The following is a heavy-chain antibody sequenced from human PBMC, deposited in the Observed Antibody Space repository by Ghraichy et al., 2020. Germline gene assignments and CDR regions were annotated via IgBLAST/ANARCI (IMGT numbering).Heavy chain of an antibody. CDR2: ITGSGTTS. CDR3: ATSSSAVDY. V-gene: IGHV3-48*02. J-gene: IGHJ4*02. D-gene: IGHD6-6*01. CDR1: GFTFSAYS. Sequence: LSLTCAASGFTFSAYSMNWVRQAPGKGLEWVSFITGSGTTSYYADSVKGRFSISRDNAKKSLYLQMNSLRDEDTAIYYCATSSSAVDYWGQGTLVTVSS.